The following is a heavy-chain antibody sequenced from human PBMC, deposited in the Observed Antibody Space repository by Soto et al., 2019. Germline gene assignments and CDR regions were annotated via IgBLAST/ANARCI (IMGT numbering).Heavy chain of an antibody. Sequence: GEALXISCTASGYNFPGYFIGWVRQMPGKGLEWMGRIAPADSYTNYSPSFHGHVTMSVDRSTSTAYLQWGSLKASDTAMYYCAKLYDSSSIYAFDVWGQGTMVTVSS. D-gene: IGHD3-22*01. V-gene: IGHV5-10-1*01. J-gene: IGHJ3*01. CDR1: GYNFPGYF. CDR2: IAPADSYT. CDR3: AKLYDSSSIYAFDV.